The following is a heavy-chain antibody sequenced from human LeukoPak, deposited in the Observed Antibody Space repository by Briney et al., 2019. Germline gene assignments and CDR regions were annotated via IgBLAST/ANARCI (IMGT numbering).Heavy chain of an antibody. CDR2: IYTSGST. CDR3: ARLSYYYYYMDV. Sequence: SETLSLTCTVSGGSISSYYWSWIRQPPGKGLEWIGYIYTSGSTNYNPSLKSRVTISLYTSKNQFSLKLSSVTAADTAVYYCARLSYYYYYMDVWGKGTTVTVSS. J-gene: IGHJ6*03. CDR1: GGSISSYY. V-gene: IGHV4-4*09.